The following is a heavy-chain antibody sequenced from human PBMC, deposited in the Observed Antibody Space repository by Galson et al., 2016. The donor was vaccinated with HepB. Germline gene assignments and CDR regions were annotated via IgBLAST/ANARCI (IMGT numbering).Heavy chain of an antibody. CDR2: IYHTGTS. CDR3: ARAAIIPGARMVFDP. Sequence: ETLSLTCAVYGASISDSNWWTWVRHVPGKGLEWIGEIYHTGTSNNNPFLSSRFTLSVDKSRNQFSLNVTSMTAADTAVYCCARAAIIPGARMVFDPWGQGILVTVSS. CDR1: GASISDSNW. D-gene: IGHD2-2*01. V-gene: IGHV4-4*01. J-gene: IGHJ5*02.